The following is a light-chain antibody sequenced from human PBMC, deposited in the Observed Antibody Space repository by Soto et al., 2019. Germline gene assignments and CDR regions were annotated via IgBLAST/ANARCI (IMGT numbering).Light chain of an antibody. CDR2: GAS. CDR3: QQYENWPPWT. Sequence: EIVMTQSPATLSVPPGERATLSCRASQNVRNNLAWYQQKHGQAPRLLIYGASIRATGIPGRFSGGGSGTEFTLTISSLESEDFAVYYCQQYENWPPWTFGQGTKVEIK. CDR1: QNVRNN. J-gene: IGKJ1*01. V-gene: IGKV3-15*01.